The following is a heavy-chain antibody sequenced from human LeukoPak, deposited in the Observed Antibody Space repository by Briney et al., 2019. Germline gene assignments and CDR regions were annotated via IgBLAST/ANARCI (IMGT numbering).Heavy chain of an antibody. CDR3: ARYYGSGIYYFDY. J-gene: IGHJ4*02. CDR1: GFTFSNYA. V-gene: IGHV3-30*14. CDR2: ISYDGRNK. Sequence: GGSLRLSCAASGFTFSNYAMHWVRQAPGKGLEWMSVISYDGRNKYFADSVKGRFTISRDNSKNTLYLQMNSLRAEDTAVYYCARYYGSGIYYFDYWGQGTLVTVSS. D-gene: IGHD3-10*01.